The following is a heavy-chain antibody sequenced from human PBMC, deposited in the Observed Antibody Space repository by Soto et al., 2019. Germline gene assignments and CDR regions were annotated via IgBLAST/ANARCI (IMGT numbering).Heavy chain of an antibody. CDR2: IIPIFGTA. D-gene: IGHD6-6*01. Sequence: SVKVSCKASGGTFSSYAISWVRQAPGQGLEWMGGIIPIFGTANYAQKFQGRVTITADKSTSTAYMELSSLRSEDTAVYYCARDPYGASGSSSAYYYYHGMDVWGQGTTVTVSS. CDR1: GGTFSSYA. V-gene: IGHV1-69*06. J-gene: IGHJ6*02. CDR3: ARDPYGASGSSSAYYYYHGMDV.